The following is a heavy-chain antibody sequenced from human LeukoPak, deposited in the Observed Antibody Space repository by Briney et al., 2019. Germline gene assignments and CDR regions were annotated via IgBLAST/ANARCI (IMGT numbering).Heavy chain of an antibody. D-gene: IGHD2-21*02. CDR1: GLTFISYG. Sequence: GGSLRLSCAASGLTFISYGMNWVRQAPGKGLEGVSFISDRCGRTYYAESVKCRFAISRDNSKNTLHLQMNSLRVEDTAGYYRAKDLPTKCRGDCPSDYWGQGTLVTVSS. J-gene: IGHJ4*02. CDR3: AKDLPTKCRGDCPSDY. V-gene: IGHV3-23*01. CDR2: ISDRCGRT.